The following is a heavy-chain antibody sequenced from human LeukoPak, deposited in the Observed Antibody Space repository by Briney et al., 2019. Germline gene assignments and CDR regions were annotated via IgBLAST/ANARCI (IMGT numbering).Heavy chain of an antibody. CDR3: VRGIVWYVAYFDY. CDR2: ISRSSTTI. V-gene: IGHV3-48*04. Sequence: PGGSLRLSCVASGFKFSDYWMSWVRQAPGKGLEWVSFISRSSTTIYYADSVKGRFTISRDNANNSLYLQINSLRAEDTAVYYCVRGIVWYVAYFDYWGQGTLVTVSS. D-gene: IGHD6-13*01. CDR1: GFKFSDYW. J-gene: IGHJ4*02.